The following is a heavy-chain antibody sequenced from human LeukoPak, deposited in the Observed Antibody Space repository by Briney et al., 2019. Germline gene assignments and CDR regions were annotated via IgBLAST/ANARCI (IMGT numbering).Heavy chain of an antibody. CDR2: IWNDGSKK. V-gene: IGHV3-33*03. Sequence: GGSLRLSCEASGYNFNNNGMHWVRQAPGKGLEWVAVIWNDGSKKYHADSVKGRFTISRDNAKNPLYLQMNSLRAEDTAAYYCAVYCSSTSCYEENDYWGQGTLVTVSS. J-gene: IGHJ4*02. D-gene: IGHD2-2*01. CDR3: AVYCSSTSCYEENDY. CDR1: GYNFNNNG.